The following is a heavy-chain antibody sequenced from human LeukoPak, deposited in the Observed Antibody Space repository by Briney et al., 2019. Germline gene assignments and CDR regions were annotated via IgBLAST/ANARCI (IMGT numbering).Heavy chain of an antibody. V-gene: IGHV4-59*08. CDR3: ARAALPGITGWFAP. D-gene: IGHD1-14*01. Sequence: SETLSLTCTVSGGSISSYYWSWIRQPPGKGLEWIGYIYYSGSTNYNPSLKSRVTISVDTSKNQFSLKLSSVTAADTAVYYCARAALPGITGWFAPWGQGTLVTVSS. CDR2: IYYSGST. CDR1: GGSISSYY. J-gene: IGHJ5*02.